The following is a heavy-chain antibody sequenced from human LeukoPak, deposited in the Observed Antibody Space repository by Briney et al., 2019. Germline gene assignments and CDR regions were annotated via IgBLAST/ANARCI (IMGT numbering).Heavy chain of an antibody. CDR3: ARNRGYDFWSGYLY. CDR1: GFTFSSYG. CDR2: ISSSSSYI. D-gene: IGHD3-3*01. Sequence: GGSLRLSCAASGFTFSSYGMNWVRQAPGKGLEWVSSISSSSSYIYYADSVKGRFTISRDNAKNSLYLQMNSLRAEDTAVYYCARNRGYDFWSGYLYWGQGTLVTVSS. J-gene: IGHJ4*02. V-gene: IGHV3-21*01.